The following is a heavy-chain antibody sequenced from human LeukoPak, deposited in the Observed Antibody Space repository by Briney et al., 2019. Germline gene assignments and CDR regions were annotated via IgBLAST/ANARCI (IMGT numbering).Heavy chain of an antibody. D-gene: IGHD3-9*01. CDR1: GGSISSSSYY. CDR3: ARHQLIDWSPAVDY. CDR2: IYYSGST. Sequence: SETLSLTCTVSGGSISSSSYYWGWIRQPPGKGLELIGSIYYSGSTYYNPSLKSRVTISVDTSKNQFSLKLSSVTAADSAVYYCARHQLIDWSPAVDYWGQGTLVTVSS. J-gene: IGHJ4*02. V-gene: IGHV4-39*01.